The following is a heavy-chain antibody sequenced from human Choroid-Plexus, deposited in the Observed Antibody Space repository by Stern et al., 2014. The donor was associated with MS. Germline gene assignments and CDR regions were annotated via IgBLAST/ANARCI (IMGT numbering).Heavy chain of an antibody. D-gene: IGHD2/OR15-2a*01. CDR1: GFTFGSCA. V-gene: IGHV3-30*18. CDR3: AKDRQYLTYFFDH. J-gene: IGHJ5*02. Sequence: GRLVQFGGGVVQPGRPLSLSCVASGFTFGSCAMHWVRQAPGQGLEWVAGVSYDGSNKYYADSVKGRFTISRDNSQNTLYMQMSSLRPEDTAVYYCAKDRQYLTYFFDHWGQGSLVTVSS. CDR2: VSYDGSNK.